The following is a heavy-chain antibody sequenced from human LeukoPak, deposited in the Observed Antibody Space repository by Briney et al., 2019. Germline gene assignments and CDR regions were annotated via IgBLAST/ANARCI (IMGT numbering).Heavy chain of an antibody. CDR1: GFTFSDYY. CDR3: AKDRTVGASYWYFDL. CDR2: ISSSGSTI. V-gene: IGHV3-11*01. Sequence: GGSLRLSCAASGFTFSDYYMSWIRQAPGKGLEWVSYISSSGSTIYYADSVKGRFTISRDNAKNSLYLQMNSLRAEDTAVYYCAKDRTVGASYWYFDLWGRGTLVTVSS. J-gene: IGHJ2*01. D-gene: IGHD1-26*01.